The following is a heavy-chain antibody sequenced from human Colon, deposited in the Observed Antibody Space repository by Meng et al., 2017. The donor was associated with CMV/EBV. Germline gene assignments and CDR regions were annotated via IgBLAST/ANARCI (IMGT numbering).Heavy chain of an antibody. V-gene: IGHV4-39*07. J-gene: IGHJ4*02. CDR1: GGSIINSNLY. CDR3: AKELRGSDYFGPGY. Sequence: GSLSLTCTVPGGSIINSNLYWGWVRQPPGKGLEWIGTVYYSGATQYNPALRSRVTVSVDTSRNQFSLTMNSVTAADTAVYYCAKELRGSDYFGPGYWGRGTLVTVSS. D-gene: IGHD2/OR15-2a*01. CDR2: VYYSGAT.